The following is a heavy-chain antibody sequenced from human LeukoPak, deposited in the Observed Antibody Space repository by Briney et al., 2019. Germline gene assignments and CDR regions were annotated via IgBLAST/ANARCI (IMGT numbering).Heavy chain of an antibody. J-gene: IGHJ4*02. V-gene: IGHV1-3*04. CDR3: ARGGVVVPARNAGIDF. CDR2: INTGNGNT. D-gene: IGHD2-2*01. Sequence: ASVKVSCKASGYTFTSYAMHWVRQAPGQSLEWMGWINTGNGNTEYSQNFQGRVTITRDTSASTAYMELSSLRSEDTAVFYCARGGVVVPARNAGIDFWGQGTLVTVSS. CDR1: GYTFTSYA.